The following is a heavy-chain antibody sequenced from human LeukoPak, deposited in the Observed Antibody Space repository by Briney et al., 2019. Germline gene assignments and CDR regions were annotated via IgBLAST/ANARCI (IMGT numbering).Heavy chain of an antibody. CDR1: GGSISSSSYY. D-gene: IGHD6-13*01. CDR3: ARGEAAAVYAFDI. Sequence: PSETLSLTCTVSGGSISSSSYYWGWIRQPPGKGLEWIGSIYYSGSTYYNPSLKSRVTISVDTSKNQFSLKLSSVTAADTAVYYCARGEAAAVYAFDIWGQGTMVTVSS. V-gene: IGHV4-39*07. J-gene: IGHJ3*02. CDR2: IYYSGST.